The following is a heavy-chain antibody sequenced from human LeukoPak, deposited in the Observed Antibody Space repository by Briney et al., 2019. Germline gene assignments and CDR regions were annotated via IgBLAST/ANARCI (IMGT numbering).Heavy chain of an antibody. D-gene: IGHD3-9*01. J-gene: IGHJ4*02. CDR3: ARLYSAILTGYSQFDY. Sequence: GESLKISCKGSGYSFTSYWIGWLRQMPGKGLEWMGIIYPGDSDTRYSPSFQGQVTISADKSISTAYLQWSSLKASDPAMYYCARLYSAILTGYSQFDYWGQGTLVTVSS. CDR1: GYSFTSYW. V-gene: IGHV5-51*01. CDR2: IYPGDSDT.